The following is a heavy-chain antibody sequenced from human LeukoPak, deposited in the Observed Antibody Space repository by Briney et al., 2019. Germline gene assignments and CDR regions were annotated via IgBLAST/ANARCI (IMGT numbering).Heavy chain of an antibody. J-gene: IGHJ3*01. CDR1: GYTFTSYY. Sequence: ASVTVSCKASGYTFTSYYMHWVRQAPGQGLEWMGIINPTTGDIIYAQKFQGRVTMTRDMSTSTVYMDLSSLKSEDTAVYYCARYGFSSVWQGGWHAFDVWGQGTLVTVSS. CDR3: ARYGFSSVWQGGWHAFDV. CDR2: INPTTGDI. D-gene: IGHD6-25*01. V-gene: IGHV1-46*01.